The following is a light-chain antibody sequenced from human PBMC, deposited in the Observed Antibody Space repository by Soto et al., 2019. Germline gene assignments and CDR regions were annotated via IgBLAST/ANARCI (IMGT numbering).Light chain of an antibody. CDR1: SSDVGGYNY. Sequence: QSALTQPPSASGSPGQSVTISCTGTSSDVGGYNYVSWYQQHPGKAPKLMMFEVSKRPSGVPDRFSASKFGNTASLTVSGLQAEDEADYYCASYGGNNNLVSGGGTKLTVL. CDR3: ASYGGNNNLV. V-gene: IGLV2-8*01. J-gene: IGLJ2*01. CDR2: EVS.